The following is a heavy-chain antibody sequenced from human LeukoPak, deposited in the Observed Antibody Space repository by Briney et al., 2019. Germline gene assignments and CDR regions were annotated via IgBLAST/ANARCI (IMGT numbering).Heavy chain of an antibody. J-gene: IGHJ4*02. CDR3: ASSRFWSGYYSGFNY. Sequence: PSETLSLTCTVSGGSISSYYWSWIRQPPGKGLEWIGYIYYSGSTNYNPSLKSRVTISVDTSKNQFSLKLSSVTAADTAVYYCASSRFWSGYYSGFNYWGQGTLVTVSS. V-gene: IGHV4-59*01. CDR1: GGSISSYY. D-gene: IGHD3-3*01. CDR2: IYYSGST.